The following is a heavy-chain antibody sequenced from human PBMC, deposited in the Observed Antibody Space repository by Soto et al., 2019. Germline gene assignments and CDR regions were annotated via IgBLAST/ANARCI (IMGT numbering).Heavy chain of an antibody. Sequence: KPGGSLRLSCAASGFTCSNAWMNWVRQAPGKGLEWVGRIKSKTDGGTTDYAAPVKGRFTISRDDSKNTLYLQMNSLKTEDTAVYYCTTVSELLWFGELLEFANGMDVWGQGNTVTVSS. CDR3: TTVSELLWFGELLEFANGMDV. CDR1: GFTCSNAW. V-gene: IGHV3-15*07. CDR2: IKSKTDGGTT. D-gene: IGHD3-10*01. J-gene: IGHJ6*01.